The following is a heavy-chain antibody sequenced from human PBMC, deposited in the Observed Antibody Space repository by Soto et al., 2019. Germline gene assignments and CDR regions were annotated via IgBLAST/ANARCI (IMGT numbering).Heavy chain of an antibody. V-gene: IGHV3-33*06. CDR3: ANHVGNSWSYYFDF. CDR1: GFTFSSYG. J-gene: IGHJ4*02. CDR2: IWYEGANE. Sequence: QVQLVESGGGVVQPGTSLRLSCATSGFTFSSYGMYWVRQAPGKGLEWVAVIWYEGANEYYADSVKGRFTISRDNSKNTLYLQMNSLRAEDTAIYYCANHVGNSWSYYFDFWGQGTLVTVSS. D-gene: IGHD6-13*01.